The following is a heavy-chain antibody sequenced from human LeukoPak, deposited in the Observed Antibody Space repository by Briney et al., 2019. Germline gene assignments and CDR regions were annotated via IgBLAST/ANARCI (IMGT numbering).Heavy chain of an antibody. CDR2: INHSGST. V-gene: IGHV4-34*01. CDR1: GGSFSGYY. J-gene: IGHJ6*02. Sequence: SETLSLTCAVYGGSFSGYYWSWIRQPPGKGLEWIGEINHSGSTNYNPPLKSRVTISVDTSKNQFSLKLSSVTAADTAVYYCARVVAVAGTSYYYYGMDVWGQGTTVTVSS. CDR3: ARVVAVAGTSYYYYGMDV. D-gene: IGHD6-19*01.